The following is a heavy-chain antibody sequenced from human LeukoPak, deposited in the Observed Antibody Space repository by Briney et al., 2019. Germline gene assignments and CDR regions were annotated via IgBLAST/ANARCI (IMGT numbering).Heavy chain of an antibody. V-gene: IGHV4-31*03. CDR1: GGSISSGGYY. D-gene: IGHD3-3*01. Sequence: PSETLSLTCTVSGGSISSGGYYWSWIRQHPGKGLEWIGYIYYSGSTYYNPSLKSRVTISVDTSKNQFSLKLSSVTAADTAVYYCARGVGVDRPNAFHIWGQGTMVTVSS. J-gene: IGHJ3*02. CDR3: ARGVGVDRPNAFHI. CDR2: IYYSGST.